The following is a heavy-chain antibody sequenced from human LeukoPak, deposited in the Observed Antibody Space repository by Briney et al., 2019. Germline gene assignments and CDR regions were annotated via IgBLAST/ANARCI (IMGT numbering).Heavy chain of an antibody. CDR1: GFTFSSYE. V-gene: IGHV3-48*03. D-gene: IGHD3-16*01. CDR3: ARLSVLSGSKD. CDR2: ISSSGSTI. J-gene: IGHJ4*02. Sequence: GGSLRLSCAASGFTFSSYEMNWVRQAPGKGLEWVSYISSSGSTIYYADSVKGRFTISRDNAKNSLYLQMNRLRAEDTAVYYCARLSVLSGSKDWGQGTLVTVSS.